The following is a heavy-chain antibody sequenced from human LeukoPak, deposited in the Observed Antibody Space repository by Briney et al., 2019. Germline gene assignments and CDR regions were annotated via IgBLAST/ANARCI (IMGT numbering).Heavy chain of an antibody. V-gene: IGHV3-74*01. CDR2: INSDGTYT. CDR1: GFTFSSNW. J-gene: IGHJ5*02. Sequence: PGGSLRLSCAASGFTFSSNWMHWVRQAPGKGLVWVARINSDGTYTSYADSVRGRFTVSRDNAKYTLYLQMNSLRAEDTAVYYCVRVSAGFDPWGQGTLVTVSS. CDR3: VRVSAGFDP. D-gene: IGHD3-3*01.